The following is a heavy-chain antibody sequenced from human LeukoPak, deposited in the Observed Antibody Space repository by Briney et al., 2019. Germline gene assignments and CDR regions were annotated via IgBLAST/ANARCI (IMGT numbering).Heavy chain of an antibody. CDR2: IYYSGST. V-gene: IGHV4-39*01. CDR1: GGSISSSSYY. J-gene: IGHJ5*02. Sequence: SETLSLTCTVSGGSISSSSYYWGWIRQPPGKGLEWIGSIYYSGSTYYNPSLKSRVTISVDTSKNQFSLKLSSVTAADTAVYYCARHYTAMVPTDWFDPWGQGTLVTVSS. D-gene: IGHD5-18*01. CDR3: ARHYTAMVPTDWFDP.